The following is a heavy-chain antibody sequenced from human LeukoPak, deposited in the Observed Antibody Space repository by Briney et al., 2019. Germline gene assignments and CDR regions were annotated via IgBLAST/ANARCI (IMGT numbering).Heavy chain of an antibody. CDR3: ARARGDSPRIYYYMDV. CDR2: IYYIGTA. Sequence: PSQTLSLTCSVSGDSISIGDYRWGWIRQSPGKGLEWIGYIYYIGTAYYNPSLRSRVALSADTSKNQFSLKLNSVTVADSAVYFCARARGDSPRIYYYMDVWGKGTTVTVSS. V-gene: IGHV4-30-4*01. D-gene: IGHD3-16*01. J-gene: IGHJ6*03. CDR1: GDSISIGDYR.